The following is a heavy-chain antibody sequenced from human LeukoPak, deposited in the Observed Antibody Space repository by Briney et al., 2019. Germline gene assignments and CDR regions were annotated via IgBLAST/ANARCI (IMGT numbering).Heavy chain of an antibody. J-gene: IGHJ4*02. CDR2: IYYSGST. V-gene: IGHV4-31*03. D-gene: IGHD3-16*01. CDR3: ARDPSVMITFGGAPI. CDR1: GGSISSGGYF. Sequence: SQTLSLTCTVPGGSISSGGYFWSWIRQHPGKGLEWIGYIYYSGSTYYNPSLKSRVSISVGMSKNQFSLKLSSVTAADTAVYYCARDPSVMITFGGAPIWGQGTLVTVSS.